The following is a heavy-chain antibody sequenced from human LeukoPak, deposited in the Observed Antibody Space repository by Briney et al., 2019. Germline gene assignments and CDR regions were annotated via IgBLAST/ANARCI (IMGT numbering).Heavy chain of an antibody. Sequence: PSETLSLTCTVSGGSISSHYWSWIRQPPGKGLEWIGYIYYSGSTNYNPSLKSRVTISVDTSKNQFSLKLSSVTAADTAVYYCARGGSYGSQWGQGTLVTVSS. V-gene: IGHV4-59*11. CDR1: GGSISSHY. CDR3: ARGGSYGSQ. D-gene: IGHD5-18*01. CDR2: IYYSGST. J-gene: IGHJ4*02.